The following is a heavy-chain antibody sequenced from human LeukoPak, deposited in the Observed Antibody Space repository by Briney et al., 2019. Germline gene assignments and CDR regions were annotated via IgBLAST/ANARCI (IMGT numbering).Heavy chain of an antibody. V-gene: IGHV4-31*03. Sequence: SETLSLTCTVSGGSINNGTYYWSWIRQHPGKGLEWIGYISYSGSTYYNPSLKSRLTISVDTSKNQFSLKLASVTAADTAVYYCVRDVGRDGFNLRNWFDPWGQGTLVSVSS. CDR3: VRDVGRDGFNLRNWFDP. J-gene: IGHJ5*02. D-gene: IGHD5-24*01. CDR2: ISYSGST. CDR1: GGSINNGTYY.